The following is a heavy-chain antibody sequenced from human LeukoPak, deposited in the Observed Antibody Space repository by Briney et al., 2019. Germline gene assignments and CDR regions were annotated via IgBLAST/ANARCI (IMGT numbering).Heavy chain of an antibody. V-gene: IGHV3-21*01. CDR1: GFTFSSYS. CDR3: ARDDLPYYDSSGYYWAHDY. D-gene: IGHD3-22*01. CDR2: ISSSSSYI. J-gene: IGHJ4*02. Sequence: GGSLRLSCAASGFTFSSYSMNWVRQAPGKGLEWVSSISSSSSYIYYADSVKGRFTISRDNAKNSLYLQMNSLRAEDTAVYYCARDDLPYYDSSGYYWAHDYWGQGTLVTVSS.